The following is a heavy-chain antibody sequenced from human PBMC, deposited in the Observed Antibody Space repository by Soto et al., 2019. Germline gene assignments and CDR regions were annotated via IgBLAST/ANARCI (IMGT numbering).Heavy chain of an antibody. D-gene: IGHD2-15*01. J-gene: IGHJ4*02. CDR1: GFPFSIYV. CDR3: AKGPFTHSCSFQDYFEY. V-gene: IGHV3-33*06. CDR2: IFYDGSTQ. Sequence: QVHLVESGGGIVQPGRSLRLSCAASGFPFSIYVMHWVRQAPGTGLEWVAGIFYDGSTQYYVDSVKGRFTISRDNSKNTLDLQMSSLRAEDTAVYYCAKGPFTHSCSFQDYFEYWGQGTLVTVSS.